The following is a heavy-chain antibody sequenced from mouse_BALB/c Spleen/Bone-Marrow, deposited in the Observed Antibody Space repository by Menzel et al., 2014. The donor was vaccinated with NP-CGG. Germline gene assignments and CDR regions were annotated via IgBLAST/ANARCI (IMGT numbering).Heavy chain of an antibody. V-gene: IGHV14-3*02. D-gene: IGHD1-1*01. CDR1: GFNIKDTY. Sequence: EVQLQQSGAELVKPGASVKLSCTASGFNIKDTYMHWVKQRPEQGLEWIGRIDPANGNTKYDPKFQGKATITADTSSNTAYLQLSSLTPEDTAVYYCAKYYYGNSLFAYWGQGTLVTVPA. CDR2: IDPANGNT. CDR3: AKYYYGNSLFAY. J-gene: IGHJ3*01.